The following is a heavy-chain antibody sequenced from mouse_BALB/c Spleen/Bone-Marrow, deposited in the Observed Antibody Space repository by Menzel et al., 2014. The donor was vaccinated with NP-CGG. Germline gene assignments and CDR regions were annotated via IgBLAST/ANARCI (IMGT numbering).Heavy chain of an antibody. CDR2: IWGGGST. CDR3: ARGSYYEGAMDY. J-gene: IGHJ4*01. D-gene: IGHD1-1*01. Sequence: VHLVESGPGLVSPSQSLSIPCTVSGFSLTSYGVHWVRQPPGKVLEWLGVIWGGGSTNYNSALMSRLSISKDNSKSQVFLKMNSLQTDDTAMYYCARGSYYEGAMDYWGQGTSVTVSS. CDR1: GFSLTSYG. V-gene: IGHV2-9*02.